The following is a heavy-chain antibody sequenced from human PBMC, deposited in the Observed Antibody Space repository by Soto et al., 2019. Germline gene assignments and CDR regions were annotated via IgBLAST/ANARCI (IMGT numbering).Heavy chain of an antibody. V-gene: IGHV3-23*01. J-gene: IGHJ6*02. D-gene: IGHD2-15*01. Sequence: PGGSLRLSCAASGFTFSSYWMHWVRQAPGKGLEWVSSITGNGADTYYADSVKGRFTISRDNSKNTLYLQMNSLRAEDTAVYYCVRKLLSGVTIGFYGMDVWGQGTTVTVSS. CDR1: GFTFSSYW. CDR2: ITGNGADT. CDR3: VRKLLSGVTIGFYGMDV.